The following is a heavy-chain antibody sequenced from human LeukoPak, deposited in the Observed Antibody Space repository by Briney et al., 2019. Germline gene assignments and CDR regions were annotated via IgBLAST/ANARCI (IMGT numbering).Heavy chain of an antibody. CDR1: GXXFSSYA. V-gene: IGHV3-23*01. D-gene: IGHD6-13*01. J-gene: IGHJ6*03. CDR2: IIVSGDTT. Sequence: LACAXXGXXFSSYAMSWVRQAPGKGREWVSAIIVSGDTTYYADSVKRRFTISIDNSKNTLYLQMNSLRAEDTAVYYCAKGPAAGTWYYYYMDVWGKGTTVTVSS. CDR3: AKGPAAGTWYYYYMDV.